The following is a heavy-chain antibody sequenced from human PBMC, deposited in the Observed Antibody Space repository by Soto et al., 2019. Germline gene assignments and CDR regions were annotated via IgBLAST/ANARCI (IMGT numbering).Heavy chain of an antibody. CDR1: GFTFSSYG. CDR2: ISGSGGST. CDR3: AKDRTPRYSSGFDY. Sequence: PGGSLRLSCAASGFTFSSYGMSWVRQAPGKGLEWVSVISGSGGSTYYADSVKGRFTISRDNSRNTLYLQMNSLRAEDTAVYYCAKDRTPRYSSGFDYWGQGTLVTVSS. V-gene: IGHV3-23*01. D-gene: IGHD6-19*01. J-gene: IGHJ4*02.